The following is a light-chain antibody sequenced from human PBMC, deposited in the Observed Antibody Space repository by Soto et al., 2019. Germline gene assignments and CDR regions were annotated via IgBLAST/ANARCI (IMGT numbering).Light chain of an antibody. J-gene: IGKJ1*01. V-gene: IGKV3-20*01. CDR2: GAS. CDR1: QSVDSAF. CDR3: QQYGSSPET. Sequence: EIVLAQSPGVLSLSPGDRATVSCRASQSVDSAFFAWYQQKSGQAPRLLICGASNRVTGIPGRFSGSGSGTDFTLTITRLEPEDFAVYYCQQYGSSPETFGQGTKVDIK.